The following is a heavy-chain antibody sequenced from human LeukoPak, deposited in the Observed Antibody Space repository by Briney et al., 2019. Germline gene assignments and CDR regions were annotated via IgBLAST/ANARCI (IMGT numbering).Heavy chain of an antibody. CDR3: ARGPRTSAWSPYYFTLDV. Sequence: ASVKVSCKASGYSFTSYAYNWVRQAPGQPLEWMGWISAYDGGTKYAQDLQGRVTMTADASTRTAYMELTRLTSDDTAVYYCARGPRTSAWSPYYFTLDVWGQGTTVSVSS. CDR1: GYSFTSYA. J-gene: IGHJ6*02. D-gene: IGHD2-2*01. CDR2: ISAYDGGT. V-gene: IGHV1-18*01.